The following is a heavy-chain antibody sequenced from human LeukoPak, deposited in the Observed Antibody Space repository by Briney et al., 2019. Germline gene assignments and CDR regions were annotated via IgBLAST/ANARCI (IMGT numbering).Heavy chain of an antibody. D-gene: IGHD3-3*01. J-gene: IGHJ3*02. V-gene: IGHV3-7*01. CDR2: IKQDGNEK. Sequence: GGSLRLSCAASGFTFSNYWMSWVRQAPGKGLEWVANIKQDGNEKYYVDSVKGRFTISRGNAKNSLYLQMNGLRAEDTAVYYCARVKYYDFWSGNDAFDIWGQGTMVSVSS. CDR3: ARVKYYDFWSGNDAFDI. CDR1: GFTFSNYW.